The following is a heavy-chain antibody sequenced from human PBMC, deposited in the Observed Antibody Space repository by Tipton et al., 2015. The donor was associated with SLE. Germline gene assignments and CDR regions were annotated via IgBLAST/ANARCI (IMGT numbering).Heavy chain of an antibody. CDR1: GGTFSSYA. V-gene: IGHV1-69*01. D-gene: IGHD3-22*01. CDR2: IIPIFGTA. Sequence: QVQLVQSGPEVKKPGSSVKVSCKASGGTFSSYAISWVRQAPGQGLEWMGGIIPIFGTANYAQKFQGRVTITTDESTSTAYMELSSLRSEDTAVYYCARGVERITMIVHAFDIWGQGTMVTVSS. CDR3: ARGVERITMIVHAFDI. J-gene: IGHJ3*02.